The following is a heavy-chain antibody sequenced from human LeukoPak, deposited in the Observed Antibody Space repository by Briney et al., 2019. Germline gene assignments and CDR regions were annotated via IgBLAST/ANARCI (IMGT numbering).Heavy chain of an antibody. Sequence: ASVRVSCKASGYTLTGYYMHWVRQAPGQGLEWMGWINPNSGGTNYAQKFQGRVTMTRDTSISTAYMELSRLRSEDTAIYYCARDNSVGDNAWWFDPWGQGTLVTVSS. CDR1: GYTLTGYY. D-gene: IGHD1-26*01. CDR3: ARDNSVGDNAWWFDP. J-gene: IGHJ5*02. V-gene: IGHV1-2*02. CDR2: INPNSGGT.